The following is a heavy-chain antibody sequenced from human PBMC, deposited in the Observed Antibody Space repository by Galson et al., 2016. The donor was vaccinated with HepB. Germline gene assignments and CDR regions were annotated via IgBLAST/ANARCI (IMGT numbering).Heavy chain of an antibody. CDR2: MFWGGTT. J-gene: IGHJ6*02. Sequence: TLSLTCSVSGAPVGGSDYWWSWIRQPPGKGLEWIGFMFWGGTTSYNPSLKGRVSISSDSSRTKFSLRLETVTAADTAVYYCVRDRSYGTPRDGLYYGMDVWGQGTTVIVSS. CDR1: GAPVGGSDYW. CDR3: VRDRSYGTPRDGLYYGMDV. D-gene: IGHD1-26*01. V-gene: IGHV4-30-4*01.